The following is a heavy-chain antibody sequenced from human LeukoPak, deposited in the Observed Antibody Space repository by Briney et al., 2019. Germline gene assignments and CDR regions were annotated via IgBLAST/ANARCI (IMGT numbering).Heavy chain of an antibody. D-gene: IGHD6-19*01. V-gene: IGHV3-48*04. Sequence: PGGSLRLSCAASGFTFRSYSMNWVRQAPGKGLEWVSYISSSSSTIYYADSVKGRFTISRDNAKNSLYLQMNSLRAEDTAVYYCARDHGSGWHYYYYMDVWGKGTTVTVSS. CDR2: ISSSSSTI. J-gene: IGHJ6*03. CDR3: ARDHGSGWHYYYYMDV. CDR1: GFTFRSYS.